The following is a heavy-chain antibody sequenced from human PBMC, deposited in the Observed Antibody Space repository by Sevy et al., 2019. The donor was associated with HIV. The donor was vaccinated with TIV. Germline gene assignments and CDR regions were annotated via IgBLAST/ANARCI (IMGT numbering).Heavy chain of an antibody. D-gene: IGHD3-9*01. CDR1: GFTFDDYG. CDR3: ARARVGYDILTGLNWFDP. J-gene: IGHJ5*02. V-gene: IGHV3-20*04. Sequence: GGSLRLSCAASGFTFDDYGMSWVGQAPGKGLEWVSGINWNGGSTGYADSVKGRFTISRDNAKNSLYLQMNSLRAEDTALYYCARARVGYDILTGLNWFDPWGQGTLVTVSS. CDR2: INWNGGST.